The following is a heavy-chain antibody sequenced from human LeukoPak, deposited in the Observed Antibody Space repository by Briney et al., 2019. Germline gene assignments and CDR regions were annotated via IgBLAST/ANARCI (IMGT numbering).Heavy chain of an antibody. CDR3: AKDRACSGGSCSFLRYYMDV. CDR1: GFTFSSYW. J-gene: IGHJ6*03. CDR2: IKQDGSEK. V-gene: IGHV3-7*01. D-gene: IGHD2-15*01. Sequence: GGSLRLSCAASGFTFSSYWMSWVRQAPGKGLEWVANIKQDGSEKNYVDSVKGRFTISRDNSKNTLYLQMNSLRAEDTAVYYCAKDRACSGGSCSFLRYYMDVWGKGTTVTISS.